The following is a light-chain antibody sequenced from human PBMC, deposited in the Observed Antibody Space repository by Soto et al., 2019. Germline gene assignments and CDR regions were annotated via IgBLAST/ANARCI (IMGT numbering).Light chain of an antibody. V-gene: IGKV1-5*01. CDR2: DAS. CDR1: QSVSSS. Sequence: DIAMTQSPSTLSVSVGERATITCRASQSVSSSLAWYQQKPGKAPRLLIYDASSLASGVPTRFSGSGSGTEITTTSSSQQEDVVATYYQQYDNSYCPSTFGQGTKVEIK. CDR3: QYDNSYCPST. J-gene: IGKJ1*01.